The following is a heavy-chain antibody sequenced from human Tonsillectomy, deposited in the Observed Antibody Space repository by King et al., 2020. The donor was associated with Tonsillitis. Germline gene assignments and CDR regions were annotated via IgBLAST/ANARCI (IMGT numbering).Heavy chain of an antibody. Sequence: VQLVESGGGLVQPGGSLRLSCAASGFTFSNDLMHWVRQAPGKRLEYVSAISSDGGKTYYADSVKGRFTISRDNSKNTLSLQMGSLRVEDMAIYYCARSQDCRSTNCYQAFDIWGQGTMVTVSS. D-gene: IGHD2-2*01. J-gene: IGHJ3*02. V-gene: IGHV3-64*07. CDR1: GFTFSNDL. CDR2: ISSDGGKT. CDR3: ARSQDCRSTNCYQAFDI.